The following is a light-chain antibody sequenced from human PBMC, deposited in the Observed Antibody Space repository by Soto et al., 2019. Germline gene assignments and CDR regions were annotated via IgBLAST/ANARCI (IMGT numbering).Light chain of an antibody. Sequence: QSALTQPASVSGSPGQSITISCTGTSSDVGGYNYVSWYQQHPGKAPKLMIYDVSNRPSGVSNRFSGSKSGNTASLTISGLQAEAEADYYCSSYTSSSTRVFGTGTKVTVL. V-gene: IGLV2-14*01. J-gene: IGLJ1*01. CDR1: SSDVGGYNY. CDR2: DVS. CDR3: SSYTSSSTRV.